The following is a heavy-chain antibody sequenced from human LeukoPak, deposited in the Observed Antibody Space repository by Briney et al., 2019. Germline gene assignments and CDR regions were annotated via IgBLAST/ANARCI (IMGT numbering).Heavy chain of an antibody. D-gene: IGHD2-2*01. CDR1: GGSIRNSHYF. CDR3: ATEDVVIPTATQRPLDY. CDR2: IYYSGST. V-gene: IGHV4-39*02. J-gene: IGHJ4*02. Sequence: SETLSLTCTVSGGSIRNSHYFWGWVRQPPGKGLEWLGSIYYSGSTYYNPSLKSRVTISMDMSENHFSLNLSSVTAADTAFYYCATEDVVIPTATQRPLDYWGQGILVTVSS.